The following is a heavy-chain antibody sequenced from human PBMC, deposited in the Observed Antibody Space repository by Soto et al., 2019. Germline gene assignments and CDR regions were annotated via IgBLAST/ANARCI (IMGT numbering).Heavy chain of an antibody. CDR3: ARELVYCSSTSCSRPFDY. D-gene: IGHD2-2*01. V-gene: IGHV4-39*02. J-gene: IGHJ4*02. CDR2: IYYSVST. Sequence: QLQLQESVPGLVKPSETLSLTCTVSGGSISSSSYYWGWIRQPPGTGLEWIGSIYYSVSTYYNPSLKSRVTISVDTSKNQFSLKLSSVTAADTAVYYCARELVYCSSTSCSRPFDYWGQGTLVTVSS. CDR1: GGSISSSSYY.